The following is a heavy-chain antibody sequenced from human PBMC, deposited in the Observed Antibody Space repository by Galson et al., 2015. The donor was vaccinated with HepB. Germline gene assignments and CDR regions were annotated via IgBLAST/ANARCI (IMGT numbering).Heavy chain of an antibody. D-gene: IGHD2-21*01. J-gene: IGHJ4*02. CDR1: GFTFSSYA. CDR2: ISGSGGST. V-gene: IGHV3-23*01. CDR3: AKVSCGGDCYSNFDY. Sequence: SLRLSCADSGFTFSSYAMSWVRQAPGKGLEWVSAISGSGGSTCYADSVKGRFTISRDNSKNALYLQMNSLRAEDTAVYYCAKVSCGGDCYSNFDYWGQGTLVTVSS.